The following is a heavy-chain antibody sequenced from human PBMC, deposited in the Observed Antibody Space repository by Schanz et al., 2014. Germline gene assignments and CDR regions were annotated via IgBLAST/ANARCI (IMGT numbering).Heavy chain of an antibody. CDR2: ISGSGDAT. CDR3: ARDYVGFDY. Sequence: EVQLVESGGGLVQPGRSLRLSCVVSGVTSDDYGMHWVRQVPGKGLEWVSAISGSGDATYYADSVKGRFTVSRDNSKNTLYLQMSSLRAEDTAVYYCARDYVGFDYWGQGTLVTVSS. D-gene: IGHD1-26*01. V-gene: IGHV3-23*04. CDR1: GVTSDDYG. J-gene: IGHJ4*02.